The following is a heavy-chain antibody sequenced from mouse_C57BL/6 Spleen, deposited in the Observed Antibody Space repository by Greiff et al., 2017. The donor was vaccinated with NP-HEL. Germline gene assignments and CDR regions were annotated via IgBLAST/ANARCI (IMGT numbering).Heavy chain of an antibody. CDR2: IDPSDSYT. CDR1: GYTFTSYW. V-gene: IGHV1-50*01. J-gene: IGHJ3*01. Sequence: QVQLQQSGAELVKPGASVKLSCKASGYTFTSYWMQWVKQRPGQGLEWIGEIDPSDSYTNYNQKFKGKATLTVDTSSSTAYMQLSSLTSEDSAVYYCARRGDYGSSYPFAYWGQGTLVTVSA. CDR3: ARRGDYGSSYPFAY. D-gene: IGHD1-1*01.